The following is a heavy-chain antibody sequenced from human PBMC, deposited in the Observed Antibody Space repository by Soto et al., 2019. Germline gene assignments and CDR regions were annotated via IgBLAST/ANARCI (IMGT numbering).Heavy chain of an antibody. Sequence: SETLSLTCTVSGGSISSSSYYWGWIRQPPGKGLEWIGSIYYSGSTYYNPSLKSRVTISVDTSKNQFSLKLSSVTAADTAVYYCARPPVRYFDWLRREGHDAFDIWGQGTMVTVSS. D-gene: IGHD3-9*01. CDR3: ARPPVRYFDWLRREGHDAFDI. CDR2: IYYSGST. J-gene: IGHJ3*02. CDR1: GGSISSSSYY. V-gene: IGHV4-39*01.